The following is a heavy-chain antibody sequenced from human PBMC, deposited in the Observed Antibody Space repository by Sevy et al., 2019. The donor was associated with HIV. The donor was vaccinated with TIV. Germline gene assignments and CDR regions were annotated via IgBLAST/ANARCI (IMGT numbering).Heavy chain of an antibody. D-gene: IGHD6-19*01. CDR1: GYTFTSYG. V-gene: IGHV1-18*01. Sequence: ASVKVSCKASGYTFTSYGISWVRQAPGQGLEWMGWISAYNGNTNYAQKLQGRVTMTTDTSTSTAYMELRILRSDDTAVYYCARDIIAVAGNEDFFDYWGQGTLVTVSS. CDR3: ARDIIAVAGNEDFFDY. CDR2: ISAYNGNT. J-gene: IGHJ4*02.